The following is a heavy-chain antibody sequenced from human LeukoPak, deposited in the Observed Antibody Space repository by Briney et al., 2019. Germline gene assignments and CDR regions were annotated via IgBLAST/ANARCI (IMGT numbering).Heavy chain of an antibody. Sequence: ASVKVSCKASGYTFTSYGISWVRQAPGQGLEWMGWISAYNGNTNYAQKLQGGVTMTTDTSTSTAYMELRSLRSDDTAVYYCAGHSDYGGNPELDYWGQGTLVTVSS. CDR1: GYTFTSYG. CDR2: ISAYNGNT. J-gene: IGHJ4*02. CDR3: AGHSDYGGNPELDY. V-gene: IGHV1-18*01. D-gene: IGHD4-23*01.